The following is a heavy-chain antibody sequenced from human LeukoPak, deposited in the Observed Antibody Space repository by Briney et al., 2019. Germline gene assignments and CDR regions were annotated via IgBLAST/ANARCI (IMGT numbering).Heavy chain of an antibody. D-gene: IGHD3-10*01. CDR1: GYSFTNYW. Sequence: GESLKISCKGSGYSFTNYWIGWVRQMPGNGLEWMGIIYAGDSDTRYSPSFQGQVTISADKSISTAYLQWSSLKASDTAMYYCARLRYYDSVSYFAEFDPWGQGTLVTVSS. V-gene: IGHV5-51*01. CDR3: ARLRYYDSVSYFAEFDP. J-gene: IGHJ5*02. CDR2: IYAGDSDT.